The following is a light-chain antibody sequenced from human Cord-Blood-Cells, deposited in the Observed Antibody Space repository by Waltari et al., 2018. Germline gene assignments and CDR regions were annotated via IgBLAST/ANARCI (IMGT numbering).Light chain of an antibody. CDR2: EVS. Sequence: QSALTQPPSASGSPGQSVTISCTGTSSDVGGYNYVSWYQQHPGKAPKLMIYEVSNRPSGVPERFSGSKSGNTASLTVSVLQAEDEADYYCSSYAGSNNFVVFGGGTKLTVL. CDR1: SSDVGGYNY. CDR3: SSYAGSNNFVV. J-gene: IGLJ2*01. V-gene: IGLV2-8*01.